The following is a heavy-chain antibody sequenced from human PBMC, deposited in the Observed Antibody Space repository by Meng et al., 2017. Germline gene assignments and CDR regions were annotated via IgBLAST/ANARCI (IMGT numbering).Heavy chain of an antibody. CDR3: LDEAPRSDY. CDR2: ISGDGSIT. D-gene: IGHD1-1*01. J-gene: IGHJ4*02. V-gene: IGHV3-74*01. Sequence: EGQLVESWGGLVQPGGSLRLSCAASGFTFNNYWMTWVRQVPGKGLVWVSRISGDGSITNYADSVKGRFTISRDNAKNTLYLQMNSLRPEDTAVYYCLDEAPRSDYWGQGSLVTVSS. CDR1: GFTFNNYW.